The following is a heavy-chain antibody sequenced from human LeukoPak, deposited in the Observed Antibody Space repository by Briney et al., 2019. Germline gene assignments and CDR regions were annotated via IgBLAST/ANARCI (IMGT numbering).Heavy chain of an antibody. CDR3: ARPYYDILTGPHYYFDY. Sequence: GASLQISGEGAGSIFSSYWSGWGRQLPGKGVEWGGIIYPGDSDTRYSPSFQGQVTISADKSISTAYLQWSSLKASDTAMYYCARPYYDILTGPHYYFDYWGQGTLVTVSS. J-gene: IGHJ4*02. V-gene: IGHV5-51*01. D-gene: IGHD3-9*01. CDR2: IYPGDSDT. CDR1: GSIFSSYW.